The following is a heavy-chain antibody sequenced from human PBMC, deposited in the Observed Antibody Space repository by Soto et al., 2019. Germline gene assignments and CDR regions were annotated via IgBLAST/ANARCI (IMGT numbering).Heavy chain of an antibody. CDR1: GYTFTSYD. J-gene: IGHJ6*02. Sequence: QVQLVQSGAEVKKPGASVKVSCKASGYTFTSYDINWVRQATGQGLEWMGWMNPNSGNTGYAQKVQGRVTMTRDTSQRTAYMELSSLTSEDTAVYYCARQWELSGYYYGMDFWGQGTTVTVSS. CDR3: ARQWELSGYYYGMDF. V-gene: IGHV1-8*01. CDR2: MNPNSGNT. D-gene: IGHD1-26*01.